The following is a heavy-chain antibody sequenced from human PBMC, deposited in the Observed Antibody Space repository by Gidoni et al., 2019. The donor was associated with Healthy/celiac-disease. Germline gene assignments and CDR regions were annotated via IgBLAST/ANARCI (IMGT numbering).Heavy chain of an antibody. V-gene: IGHV3-48*02. D-gene: IGHD4-17*01. CDR2: ISSSSSTI. Sequence: EVQLVESGGGLVQPGGSLSLSCAASGFPFSSYSMNWVRQAPGKGLGWVSYISSSSSTIYYADSVKGRFTISRDNAKNSLYLQMNSLRDEDTAVYYCARDRWDLGVTTVVTRVMGWYFDLWGRGTLVTVSS. CDR1: GFPFSSYS. CDR3: ARDRWDLGVTTVVTRVMGWYFDL. J-gene: IGHJ2*01.